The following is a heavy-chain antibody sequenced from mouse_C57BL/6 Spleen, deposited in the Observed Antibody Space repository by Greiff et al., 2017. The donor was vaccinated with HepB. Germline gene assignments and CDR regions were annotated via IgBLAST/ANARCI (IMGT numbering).Heavy chain of an antibody. J-gene: IGHJ4*01. CDR2: IHPNSGST. CDR3: ARDPLVGVEYAMDY. D-gene: IGHD1-1*02. Sequence: QVQLQQPGAELLKPGASVKLSCKASGYTFTSYWMHWVKQRPGQGLEWIGMIHPNSGSTNYNEKFKSKATLTVDKSSSTAYMQLSSLTSEDSAVYYCARDPLVGVEYAMDYWGQGTSVTVSS. CDR1: GYTFTSYW. V-gene: IGHV1-64*01.